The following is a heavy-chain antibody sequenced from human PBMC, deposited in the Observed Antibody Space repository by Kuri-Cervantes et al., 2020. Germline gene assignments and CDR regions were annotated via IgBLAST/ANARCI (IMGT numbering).Heavy chain of an antibody. Sequence: GGSLRLSCAASGFTFSSYAMTWVRQAPGKGLEWVSAIIGSSSTTYYADSVKGRLTISRDNARNTLYLQMNSLRAEDTAVYYCARSEGGYYAGVDYWGQGTLVTVSS. CDR1: GFTFSSYA. V-gene: IGHV3-23*01. J-gene: IGHJ4*02. CDR3: ARSEGGYYAGVDY. CDR2: IIGSSSTT. D-gene: IGHD3-22*01.